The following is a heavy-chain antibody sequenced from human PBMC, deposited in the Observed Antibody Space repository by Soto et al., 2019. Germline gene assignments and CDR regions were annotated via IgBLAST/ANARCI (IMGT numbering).Heavy chain of an antibody. Sequence: GGSLRLSCSASGFTFSSYAMHWVRQAPGKGLEYVSAISSNGGSTYYADSVKGRFTISRDNSKNTLYLQMSSLRAEDTAVYYCVKDKGYYDRPDAFDIWGQGTMVTVSS. D-gene: IGHD3-22*01. CDR2: ISSNGGST. CDR3: VKDKGYYDRPDAFDI. CDR1: GFTFSSYA. J-gene: IGHJ3*02. V-gene: IGHV3-64D*08.